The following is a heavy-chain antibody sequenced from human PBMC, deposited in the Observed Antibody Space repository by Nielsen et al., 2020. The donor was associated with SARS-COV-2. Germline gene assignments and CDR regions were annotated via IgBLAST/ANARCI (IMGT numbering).Heavy chain of an antibody. Sequence: SETLSLTCTVSGASVNSGESSWAWIRQAPGKGLEWIAYNYNSAKTMYNSSLKSRVTMSVDTSKNQLSLRLTSVTAADTAVYYCARGRAPLRYWGQGILVTVSS. V-gene: IGHV4-61*08. CDR3: ARGRAPLRY. CDR2: NYNSAKT. J-gene: IGHJ4*02. CDR1: GASVNSGESS. D-gene: IGHD2-15*01.